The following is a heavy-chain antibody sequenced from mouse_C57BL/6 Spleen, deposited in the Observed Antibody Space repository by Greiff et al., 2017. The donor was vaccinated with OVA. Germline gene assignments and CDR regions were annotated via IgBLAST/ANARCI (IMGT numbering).Heavy chain of an antibody. CDR3: ARADSSGYWFAY. V-gene: IGHV5-4*03. D-gene: IGHD3-2*02. CDR2: ISDGGSYT. J-gene: IGHJ3*01. Sequence: EVKVVESGGGLVKPGGSLKLSCAASGFTFSSYAMSWVRQTPEKRLEWVATISDGGSYTYYPDNVKGRFPISRDNAKNNLYLQMSHLKSEDTAMYYCARADSSGYWFAYWGQGTLVTVSA. CDR1: GFTFSSYA.